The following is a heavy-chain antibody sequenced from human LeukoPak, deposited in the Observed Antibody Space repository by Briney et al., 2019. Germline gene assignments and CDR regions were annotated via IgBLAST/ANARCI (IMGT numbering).Heavy chain of an antibody. CDR3: ARFGGSYFSWFDP. CDR2: ISDTGGAT. CDR1: GFTFSNYA. D-gene: IGHD1-26*01. Sequence: PGGSLRLSCAASGFTFSNYAMTWVRQAPGQGPEWVSTISDTGGATYYADSVRGQFAISRDNSKNTLYLQMNSLRAEDTAIYHCARFGGSYFSWFDPWGQGTLVTVSS. J-gene: IGHJ5*02. V-gene: IGHV3-23*01.